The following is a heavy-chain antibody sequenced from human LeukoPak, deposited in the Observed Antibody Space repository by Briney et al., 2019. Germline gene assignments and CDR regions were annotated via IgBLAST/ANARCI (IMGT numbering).Heavy chain of an antibody. CDR2: ISSTSDTI. CDR1: GLTFSSYN. D-gene: IGHD4-17*01. J-gene: IGHJ4*02. Sequence: GGSLRLSCAASGLTFSSYNMNWVRQAPGKGLEWVSYISSTSDTISYADSVKGRFTISRDNSKNTLYLQMNSLRVEDTAVYYCARRGESTNYGDYRFDSWGQGTLVFVSS. V-gene: IGHV3-48*01. CDR3: ARRGESTNYGDYRFDS.